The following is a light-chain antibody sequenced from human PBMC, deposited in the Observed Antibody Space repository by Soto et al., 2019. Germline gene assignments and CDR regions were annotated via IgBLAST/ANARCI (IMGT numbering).Light chain of an antibody. J-gene: IGKJ1*01. CDR3: QQYGSSPPT. Sequence: EFVLTQSPGTLSLSPGERATLSCRASQTVRNSYLAWYQKKPGQAPRLLIYGASSRATGIPDRFSGSGSGTDFTLTISRLEPEDFAVYYCQQYGSSPPTVXQGTKLDSK. CDR1: QTVRNSY. CDR2: GAS. V-gene: IGKV3-20*01.